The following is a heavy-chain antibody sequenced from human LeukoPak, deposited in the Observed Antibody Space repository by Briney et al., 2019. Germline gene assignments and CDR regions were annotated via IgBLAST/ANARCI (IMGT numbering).Heavy chain of an antibody. CDR3: AKGYSYGFYTSFFDY. D-gene: IGHD5-18*01. J-gene: IGHJ4*02. Sequence: GGSLRLSCVASGFAFTSYPMHWVRQAPGKGLEWVSAISGSGGSTYYADSVKGRFTISRDNSKNTLYLQMNSLRAEDTAVYYCAKGYSYGFYTSFFDYWGQGTLVTVSS. CDR1: GFAFTSYP. CDR2: ISGSGGST. V-gene: IGHV3-23*01.